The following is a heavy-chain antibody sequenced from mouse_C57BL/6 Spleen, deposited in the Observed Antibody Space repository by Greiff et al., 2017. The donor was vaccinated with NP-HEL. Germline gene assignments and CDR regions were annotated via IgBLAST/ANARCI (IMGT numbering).Heavy chain of an antibody. CDR2: IFPGSGST. J-gene: IGHJ3*01. V-gene: IGHV1-75*01. CDR1: GYTFTDYY. D-gene: IGHD1-1*01. Sequence: QVQLQQSGPELVKPGASVKISCKASGYTFTDYYINWVKQRPGQGLEWIGWIFPGSGSTYYNEKFKGKATLTVDKSSSTAYMLLSSLTSEDSAVYFCASAYYYGSRGFAYWGQGTLVTVSA. CDR3: ASAYYYGSRGFAY.